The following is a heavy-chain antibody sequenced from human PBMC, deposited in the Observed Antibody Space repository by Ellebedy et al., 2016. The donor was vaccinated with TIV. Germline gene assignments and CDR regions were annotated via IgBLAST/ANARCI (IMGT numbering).Heavy chain of an antibody. CDR3: AQNSYGDYSSGSFDY. J-gene: IGHJ4*02. D-gene: IGHD4-17*01. Sequence: SGPTLVKPTQTLTLTCTFSGFSLSTSGVGVGWIRQPPGKALEWLALIYWNDDKRYSPSLKSRLTISKGTSKNQVVLTMTNMDHVDTATYYCAQNSYGDYSSGSFDYWGQGTLVTVSS. CDR2: IYWNDDK. CDR1: GFSLSTSGVG. V-gene: IGHV2-5*01.